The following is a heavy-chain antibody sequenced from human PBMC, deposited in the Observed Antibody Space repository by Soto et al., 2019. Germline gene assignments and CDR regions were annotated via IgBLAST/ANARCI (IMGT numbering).Heavy chain of an antibody. CDR3: ARALRAYCGGDCYSAYFDY. CDR1: GGSVSSGSYY. D-gene: IGHD2-21*02. Sequence: QVQLQESGPGLVKPSETLSLTCTVSGGSVSSGSYYWSWIRQPPGKGLEWIGYIYYSGSTNYNPSLKSRVTLSVDTSKNQFSLTLSSVTAADTAVYYCARALRAYCGGDCYSAYFDYWGQGTLVTVSS. J-gene: IGHJ4*02. CDR2: IYYSGST. V-gene: IGHV4-61*01.